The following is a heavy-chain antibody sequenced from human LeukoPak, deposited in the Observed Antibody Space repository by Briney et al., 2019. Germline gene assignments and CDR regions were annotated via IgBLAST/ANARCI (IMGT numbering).Heavy chain of an antibody. CDR2: IRSDGSNK. CDR3: ARGDCSGGSCYLSLTTIDY. Sequence: GGSLRLSCAASGFTFSSYGMHWVRQAPGKGLEWVAFIRSDGSNKYYADSVKGRFTISRDNAKNSLYLQMNSLRAEDTAVYYCARGDCSGGSCYLSLTTIDYWGQGTLVTVSS. D-gene: IGHD2-15*01. CDR1: GFTFSSYG. V-gene: IGHV3-30*02. J-gene: IGHJ4*02.